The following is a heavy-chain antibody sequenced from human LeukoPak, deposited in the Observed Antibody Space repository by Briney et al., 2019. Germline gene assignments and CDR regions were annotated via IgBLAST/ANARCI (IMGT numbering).Heavy chain of an antibody. CDR1: GFTFSSYA. V-gene: IGHV3-23*01. D-gene: IGHD3-10*01. CDR2: ISGSGGST. J-gene: IGHJ3*02. Sequence: PGGSLRLSCAASGFTFSSYAMSWVRQAPGKGLEWVSAISGSGGSTYYADSVKGRFTISRDNSKNTLYLQMNSLRAEDTAVYYCARDPPYRYDYGSGLNAFDIWGQGTMVTVSS. CDR3: ARDPPYRYDYGSGLNAFDI.